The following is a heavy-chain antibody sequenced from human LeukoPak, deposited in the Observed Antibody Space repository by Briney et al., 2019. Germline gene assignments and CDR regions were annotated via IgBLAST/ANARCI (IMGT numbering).Heavy chain of an antibody. V-gene: IGHV3-9*01. CDR2: ISWNSGAI. Sequence: GGSLRLSCATSGFTFDDYAMHWVRQTPGKGLEWVSGISWNSGAIGYADSVKGRFTISRDNAKNSLYLQMNSLRAEDTALYYCAKDRDGYNGNFDYWGQGNPVTVSS. J-gene: IGHJ4*02. D-gene: IGHD5-24*01. CDR3: AKDRDGYNGNFDY. CDR1: GFTFDDYA.